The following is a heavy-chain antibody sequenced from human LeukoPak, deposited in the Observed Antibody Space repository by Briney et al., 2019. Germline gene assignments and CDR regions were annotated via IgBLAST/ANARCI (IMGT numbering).Heavy chain of an antibody. J-gene: IGHJ4*02. CDR2: ISGSGGST. D-gene: IGHD3-22*01. CDR1: GFTFSSYG. CDR3: AKPLGARYYYDSSLYFDY. V-gene: IGHV3-23*01. Sequence: GGTLRLSCAASGFTFSSYGMSWVRQAPGKGLEWVSAISGSGGSTYYADSVKGRFTISRDNSKNTLYLQMNSLRAEDTAVYYCAKPLGARYYYDSSLYFDYWGQGTLVTVSS.